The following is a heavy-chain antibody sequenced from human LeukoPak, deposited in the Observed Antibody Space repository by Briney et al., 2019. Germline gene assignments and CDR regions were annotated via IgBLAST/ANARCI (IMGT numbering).Heavy chain of an antibody. CDR3: AKDGSSSWIPPFDY. V-gene: IGHV3-30*18. Sequence: PGGSLRLSCAASGFTFSSYGMHWVRQAPGKGLEWVAVISYDGSNKYYADSVKGRFTISRDNSKNTLYLQMNSLRAEDTAVYYCAKDGSSSWIPPFDYWGQGTLVTVSS. J-gene: IGHJ4*02. CDR2: ISYDGSNK. D-gene: IGHD6-13*01. CDR1: GFTFSSYG.